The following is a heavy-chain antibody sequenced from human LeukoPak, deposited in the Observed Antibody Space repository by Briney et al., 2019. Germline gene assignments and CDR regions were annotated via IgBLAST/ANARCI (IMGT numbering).Heavy chain of an antibody. CDR3: ARDSDCSSTSCYRDFDY. D-gene: IGHD2-2*01. V-gene: IGHV3-21*01. J-gene: IGHJ4*02. CDR1: GFTSSDYS. CDR2: ISSSSSYI. Sequence: PGGSLRLSCSASGFTSSDYSMNWVRQAPGKGLEWVSSISSSSSYIYYADSVKGRFTISRDNAKNSLYLQMNSLRAEDTAVYYCARDSDCSSTSCYRDFDYWGQGTLVTVSS.